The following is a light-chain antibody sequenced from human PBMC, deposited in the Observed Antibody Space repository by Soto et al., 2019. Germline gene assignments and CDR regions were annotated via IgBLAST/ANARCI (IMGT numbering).Light chain of an antibody. CDR3: QQYNSFAPWT. CDR2: AEX. Sequence: DIQMTQSPSSLFASVGDRVTITXRASLGIKRDLCWYQQKPGKXTKRLXXAEXSLRSGVPSRFSGSGSGTEFTLTLTSLQPDDFASYYCQQYNSFAPWTFGQGTKVDIK. V-gene: IGKV1-17*01. CDR1: LGIKRD. J-gene: IGKJ1*01.